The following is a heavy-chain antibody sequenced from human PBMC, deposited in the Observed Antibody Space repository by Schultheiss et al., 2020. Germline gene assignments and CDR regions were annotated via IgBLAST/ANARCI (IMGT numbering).Heavy chain of an antibody. Sequence: ASVKVSCKASGYTFTSYAMHWVRQAPGQRLEWMGGFDPEDGETIYAQKFQGRVTMTEDTSTDTAYMELSSLRSEDTAVYYCATVVGDPVIDSWGQGTLVTVSS. CDR2: FDPEDGET. V-gene: IGHV1-24*01. CDR1: GYTFTSYA. CDR3: ATVVGDPVIDS. D-gene: IGHD2-21*02. J-gene: IGHJ4*02.